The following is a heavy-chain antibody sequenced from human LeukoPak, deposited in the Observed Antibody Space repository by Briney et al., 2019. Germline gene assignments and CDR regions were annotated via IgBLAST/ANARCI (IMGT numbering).Heavy chain of an antibody. V-gene: IGHV3-53*01. J-gene: IGHJ5*02. CDR3: ARDQLWFGELSTFDP. CDR1: GFTVSSNY. Sequence: PGGSLRLSCAASGFTVSSNYMSWVRQAPGKGLEWDSVIYSGGSTYYADFVKGRFTMSRDNSKNTLYLQMNSLRAEDTAVYYCARDQLWFGELSTFDPWGQGTLVTVSS. CDR2: IYSGGST. D-gene: IGHD3-10*01.